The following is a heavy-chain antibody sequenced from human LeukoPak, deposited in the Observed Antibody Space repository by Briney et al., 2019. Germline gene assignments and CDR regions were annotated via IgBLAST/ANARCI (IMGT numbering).Heavy chain of an antibody. V-gene: IGHV4-59*01. CDR3: ARLRWLQLRYFDY. D-gene: IGHD5-24*01. Sequence: PSETLSLTCAVSGGSISSYYWSWIRQPPGKGLEWIGYIYYSGSTNYNPSLKSRVTISVDTSKNQFSLKLSSVTAADTAVYYCARLRWLQLRYFDYWGQGTLVTVSS. CDR2: IYYSGST. J-gene: IGHJ4*02. CDR1: GGSISSYY.